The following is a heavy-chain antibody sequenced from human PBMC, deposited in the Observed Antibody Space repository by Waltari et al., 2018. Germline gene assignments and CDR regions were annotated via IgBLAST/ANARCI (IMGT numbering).Heavy chain of an antibody. Sequence: QVQLVQSGAEVKKPGSSVKVSCKASGGTFSSYAISWVRQAPGQGLEWMGGIIPILGIANYAQKFQGRVTITADESTSTAYMELSSLRAEDTAVYYCARDISSGWSDAFDIWGQGTMVTVSS. D-gene: IGHD6-19*01. CDR2: IIPILGIA. CDR1: GGTFSSYA. CDR3: ARDISSGWSDAFDI. J-gene: IGHJ3*02. V-gene: IGHV1-69*04.